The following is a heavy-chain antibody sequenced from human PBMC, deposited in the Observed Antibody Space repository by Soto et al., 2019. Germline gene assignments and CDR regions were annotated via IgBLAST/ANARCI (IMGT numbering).Heavy chain of an antibody. CDR3: PRAYSAHGLDYYED. Sequence: GGSLRLSCAASGFTFRDYYMSWMRQAPGKGLEWDSYICSNSSYTNYADSVKGRFTISRDNPKNSLYLQMNSLRAEDTSVYYCPRAYSAHGLDYYEDWGQGTLVAVSS. CDR1: GFTFRDYY. CDR2: ICSNSSYT. V-gene: IGHV3-11*06. D-gene: IGHD1-26*01. J-gene: IGHJ4*02.